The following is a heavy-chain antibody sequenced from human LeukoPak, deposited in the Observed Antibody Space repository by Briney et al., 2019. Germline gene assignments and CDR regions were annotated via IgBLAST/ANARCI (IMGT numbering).Heavy chain of an antibody. CDR1: GYTLTELS. Sequence: ASVTVSCKVSGYTLTELSLHWVRQAPRKGLEWMGGFDPEDGETIYAQKFQGRVTMTEDTSTDTAYMELSSLRSEDTAVYYCATPIHGSGSSMRYCGMDVWGQGTTVTVSS. J-gene: IGHJ6*02. CDR2: FDPEDGET. CDR3: ATPIHGSGSSMRYCGMDV. D-gene: IGHD3-10*01. V-gene: IGHV1-24*01.